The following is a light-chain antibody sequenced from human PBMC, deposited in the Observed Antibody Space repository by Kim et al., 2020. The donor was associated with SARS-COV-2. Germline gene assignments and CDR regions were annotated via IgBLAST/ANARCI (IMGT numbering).Light chain of an antibody. CDR2: AAS. J-gene: IGKJ3*01. V-gene: IGKV1-39*01. CDR1: QSISRH. CDR3: QQTYSTPLT. Sequence: DIQMTQSPSSLSASVGDRVTITCRASQSISRHLNWYQQKPGKAPKLLVYAASTLQSAVPSRFSGSGSGTDFTLTISSLQPEDFATYSCQQTYSTPLTFGPGTKVDIK.